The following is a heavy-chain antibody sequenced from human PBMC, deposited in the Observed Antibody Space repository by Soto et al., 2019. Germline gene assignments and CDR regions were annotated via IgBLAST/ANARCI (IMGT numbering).Heavy chain of an antibody. D-gene: IGHD3-22*01. J-gene: IGHJ4*02. V-gene: IGHV3-21*01. CDR1: GFTFSSYR. Sequence: EVQLVESGGGLVKPGGSLRLSCAASGFTFSSYRMNWVRQAPGKGLEWVSSISSSSSYIDYADSVKGRFTISRDNAKNSLNLQMTSLRAEDTAVYYCASHPRDSSGYWSCFDYWGQGTLVTVSS. CDR3: ASHPRDSSGYWSCFDY. CDR2: ISSSSSYI.